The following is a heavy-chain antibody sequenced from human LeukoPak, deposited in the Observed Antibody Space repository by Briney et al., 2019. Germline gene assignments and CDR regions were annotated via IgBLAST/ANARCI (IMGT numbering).Heavy chain of an antibody. CDR1: GYTFTSYD. J-gene: IGHJ4*02. CDR3: TRAPQWEPMDY. D-gene: IGHD1-26*01. CDR2: IIPHSGGT. V-gene: IGHV1-2*02. Sequence: GASVKVSCKASGYTFTSYDINWVRQAPGQGLEWMGWIIPHSGGTDYAQKFQGRVTMTRDTSISTAYMELSRLRSDDTAMYYCTRAPQWEPMDYWGQGTLVSVSS.